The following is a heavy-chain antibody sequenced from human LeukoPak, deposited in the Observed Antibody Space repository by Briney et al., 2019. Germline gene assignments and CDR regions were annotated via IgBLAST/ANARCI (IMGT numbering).Heavy chain of an antibody. CDR2: ISGSGGST. CDR1: GFTFSSYA. Sequence: GGSLRLSCAASGFTFSSYAMSWVRQAPGKGLEWVSAISGSGGSTYYADSVKGRFTISRDNAKNSLYLQMNSLRAEDTAVYYCARASSGGFDYWGQGTPVTVSS. J-gene: IGHJ4*02. V-gene: IGHV3-23*01. D-gene: IGHD3-10*01. CDR3: ARASSGGFDY.